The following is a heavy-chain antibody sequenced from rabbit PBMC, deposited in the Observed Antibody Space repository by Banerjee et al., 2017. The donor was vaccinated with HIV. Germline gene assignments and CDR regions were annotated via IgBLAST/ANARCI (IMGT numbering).Heavy chain of an antibody. Sequence: QEQLVESGGGLVQPEGSLTLTCKASGSDFSSNAMCWVRQDPGKGLELIACIYSSNGDKWYASWVNGRFTISRSTRLNTVDLKMTSLTAADTATYFCARSYAGYGYAERNFNLWGQGTLVTVS. J-gene: IGHJ4*01. CDR2: IYSSNGDK. D-gene: IGHD6-1*01. V-gene: IGHV1S47*01. CDR3: ARSYAGYGYAERNFNL. CDR1: GSDFSSNA.